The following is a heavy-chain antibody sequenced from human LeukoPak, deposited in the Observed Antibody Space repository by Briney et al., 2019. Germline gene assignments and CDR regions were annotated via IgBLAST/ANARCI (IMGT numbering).Heavy chain of an antibody. V-gene: IGHV1-46*01. CDR3: ARVYYYGSGSCPPRGVPFDY. D-gene: IGHD3-10*01. J-gene: IGHJ4*02. CDR1: GYTFTSYY. CDR2: IDPSGGST. Sequence: VASVKVSCKASGYTFTSYYMHWVRQAPGQGLEWMGIIDPSGGSTSYAQKFQGRVTMTRDTSTSTVYMELSSLRSEDTAVYYCARVYYYGSGSCPPRGVPFDYWGQGTLVTVSS.